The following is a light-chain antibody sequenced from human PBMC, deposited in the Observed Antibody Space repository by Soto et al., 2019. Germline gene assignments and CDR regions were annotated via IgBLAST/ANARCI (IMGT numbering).Light chain of an antibody. CDR3: SSYTRSTTVV. CDR2: DVT. V-gene: IGLV2-14*03. Sequence: QSALTQPASVSGSPGQSITISCTGTSRAVGGYNYVSWYQHHPGKAPKVIIYDVTNRPSGVSNRFSGSKSGNTASLTISGLQAEDEADYYCSSYTRSTTVVFGGGTKLTVL. CDR1: SRAVGGYNY. J-gene: IGLJ2*01.